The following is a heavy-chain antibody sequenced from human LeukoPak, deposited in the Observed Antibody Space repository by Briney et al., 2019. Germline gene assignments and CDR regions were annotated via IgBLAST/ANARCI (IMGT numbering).Heavy chain of an antibody. J-gene: IGHJ4*02. V-gene: IGHV5-51*01. CDR2: IYPDDSDT. CDR3: ARQGDGDYAFDY. CDR1: GYSYTNFW. D-gene: IGHD4-17*01. Sequence: GESLKISCKGSGYSYTNFWIGWVRQMPGKGLEWMGIIYPDDSDTTYSPSFQGQVTISADRSISTAYLQWSSLKASDTAMYYCARQGDGDYAFDYWGQGTLVTVSS.